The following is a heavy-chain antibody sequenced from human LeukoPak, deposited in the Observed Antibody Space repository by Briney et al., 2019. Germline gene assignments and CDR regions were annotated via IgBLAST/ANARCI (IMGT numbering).Heavy chain of an antibody. J-gene: IGHJ6*02. CDR2: LYPSGNT. CDR1: GGSISSGSYY. V-gene: IGHV4-61*02. Sequence: SQTLSLTCTVSGGSISSGSYYWSWIRQTAGKGLEWIGRLYPSGNTDYHPSLKSRVTISADTSRNQFSLKLNSVTAADTAVYYCARDPQYGMDVWGQGTTVTVSS. CDR3: ARDPQYGMDV.